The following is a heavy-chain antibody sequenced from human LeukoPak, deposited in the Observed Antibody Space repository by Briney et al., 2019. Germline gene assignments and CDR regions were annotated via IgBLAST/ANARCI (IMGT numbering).Heavy chain of an antibody. D-gene: IGHD5-24*01. V-gene: IGHV4-59*06. CDR1: GGSISSYY. Sequence: SETLSLTCTVSGGSISSYYWSWIRQPPGKGLEWIGYIYYSGDTYYNPSLRSRVPISVDTSKNQFSLKVSSVTAADTAVYYCARVAAATTNPRFDYWGPGTLVTVSS. CDR3: ARVAAATTNPRFDY. CDR2: IYYSGDT. J-gene: IGHJ4*02.